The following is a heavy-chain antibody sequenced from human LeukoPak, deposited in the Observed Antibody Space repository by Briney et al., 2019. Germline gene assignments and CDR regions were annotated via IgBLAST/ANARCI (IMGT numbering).Heavy chain of an antibody. CDR1: GFTFSGSA. D-gene: IGHD4-17*01. V-gene: IGHV3-73*01. J-gene: IGHJ4*02. Sequence: GGSLKLSCAASGFTFSGSAMHWVRQASGEGLEWVGRIRSKANSYATAYAASVKGRFTISRDDSKNTAYLQMNSLKTEDTAVYYCTRPRSYGDYDYWGQGTLVTVSS. CDR2: IRSKANSYAT. CDR3: TRPRSYGDYDY.